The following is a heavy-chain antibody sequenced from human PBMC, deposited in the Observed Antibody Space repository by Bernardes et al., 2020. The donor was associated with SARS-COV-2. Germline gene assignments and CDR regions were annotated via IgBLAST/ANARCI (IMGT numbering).Heavy chain of an antibody. Sequence: GGSLLLSCAASGFIFSSYGIHWVRQAPGQGLEWVAVIWSDGSKKYYVDSVKGRFTISRDNSKNTLYLQMNSLRAEDTAVYYCARDYKDFYGVDVWGQGTTVIVSS. CDR3: ARDYKDFYGVDV. V-gene: IGHV3-33*01. CDR1: GFIFSSYG. J-gene: IGHJ6*02. D-gene: IGHD3-10*01. CDR2: IWSDGSKK.